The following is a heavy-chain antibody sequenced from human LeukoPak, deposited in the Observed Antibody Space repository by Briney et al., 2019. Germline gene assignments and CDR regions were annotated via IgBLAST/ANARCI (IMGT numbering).Heavy chain of an antibody. CDR3: ARRDSSGYYSHFDY. V-gene: IGHV3-11*04. Sequence: GGSLRLSCAASGFTFSDYYMSWIRQAPGKGLEWVSYISSSGSTTYYADSVKGRSTISRDNAKNSLYLQMNSLRAEDTAVYYCARRDSSGYYSHFDYWGQGTLVTVSS. CDR1: GFTFSDYY. D-gene: IGHD3-22*01. CDR2: ISSSGSTT. J-gene: IGHJ4*02.